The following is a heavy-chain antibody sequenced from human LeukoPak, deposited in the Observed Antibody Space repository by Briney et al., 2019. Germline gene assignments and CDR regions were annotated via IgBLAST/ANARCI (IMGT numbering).Heavy chain of an antibody. CDR1: GYTFTSYY. CDR3: ARGGGGYGDYTP. CDR2: INPSGGST. J-gene: IGHJ5*02. V-gene: IGHV1-46*01. Sequence: ASVKVSCKASGYTFTSYYMHWVRQAPGQGLEWMGIINPSGGSTCYAQKFQGRVTMTRDTSTSTVYMELSSLRSGDTAVYYCARGGGGYGDYTPWGQGTLVTVSS. D-gene: IGHD4-17*01.